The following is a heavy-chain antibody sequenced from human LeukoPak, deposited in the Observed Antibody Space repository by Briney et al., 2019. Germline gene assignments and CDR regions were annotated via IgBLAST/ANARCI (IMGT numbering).Heavy chain of an antibody. CDR2: INHSGNT. Sequence: SETLSLTCAVYGGSFSGYYWSWIRQPPGKGLEWIGEINHSGNTNYNPSLKSRVTISVDTSKNQFSLKLSSVTAADTAVYYCARARENCSGGSCYSYNWFDPWGQGTLVTVSS. CDR1: GGSFSGYY. V-gene: IGHV4-34*01. CDR3: ARARENCSGGSCYSYNWFDP. D-gene: IGHD2-15*01. J-gene: IGHJ5*02.